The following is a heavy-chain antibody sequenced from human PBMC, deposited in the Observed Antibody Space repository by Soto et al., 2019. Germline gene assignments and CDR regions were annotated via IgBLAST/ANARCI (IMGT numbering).Heavy chain of an antibody. CDR2: ISGDGETT. CDR1: GFSISKFS. J-gene: IGHJ4*02. Sequence: GGSLRLSCAASGFSISKFSMNWVCQAPGKGLDWVSSISGDGETTAYADSVQGRFTISKDNSKNTVSLQMRSLTAEDTAVYYCAKGDSGTTPPYYFDRWGQGTLVTVSS. V-gene: IGHV3-23*01. D-gene: IGHD1-1*01. CDR3: AKGDSGTTPPYYFDR.